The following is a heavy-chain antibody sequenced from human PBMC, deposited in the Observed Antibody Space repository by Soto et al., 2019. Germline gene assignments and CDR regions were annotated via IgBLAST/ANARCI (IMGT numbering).Heavy chain of an antibody. J-gene: IGHJ4*02. CDR3: ARGGHYGSGSYGY. CDR1: GFTFSSYR. CDR2: IWYDGSNK. Sequence: QVQLVESGGGVVQPGRSLRLSCAASGFTFSSYRMHWVRQAPGKGLEWVAVIWYDGSNKYYADSVKGRFTISRDNSKNTLYLQMNGLRAEDTAVYYCARGGHYGSGSYGYWGQGTLVTVSS. D-gene: IGHD3-10*01. V-gene: IGHV3-33*01.